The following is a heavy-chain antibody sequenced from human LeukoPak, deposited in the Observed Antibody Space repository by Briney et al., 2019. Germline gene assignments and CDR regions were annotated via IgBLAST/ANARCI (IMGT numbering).Heavy chain of an antibody. CDR2: IYYSGST. J-gene: IGHJ6*03. CDR3: ARGARGYYYYYYMDV. Sequence: NPSETLSLTCTVSGGSISSYYWSWIRQPPGKGLEWTGYIYYSGSTNYNPSLKSRVTISVDTSKNQFSLKLSSVTAADTAVYYCARGARGYYYYYYMDVWGKGTTVTVSS. V-gene: IGHV4-59*01. CDR1: GGSISSYY. D-gene: IGHD3-10*01.